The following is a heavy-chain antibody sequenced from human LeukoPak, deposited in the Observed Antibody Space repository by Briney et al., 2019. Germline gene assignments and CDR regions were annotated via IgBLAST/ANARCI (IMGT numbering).Heavy chain of an antibody. CDR3: AMAKSEKSFSSLFHRRGLPHLMDV. V-gene: IGHV3-23*01. D-gene: IGHD6-13*01. J-gene: IGHJ6*02. CDR2: ISGSGGST. CDR1: GFTVSSNY. Sequence: GGSLRLSCAASGFTVSSNYMSWVRQAPGKGLEWGSAISGSGGSTYYADSVKGRFTISRDNSKNTLYLQMNSLRAEDTAVYYCAMAKSEKSFSSLFHRRGLPHLMDVWGQGTTVTVSS.